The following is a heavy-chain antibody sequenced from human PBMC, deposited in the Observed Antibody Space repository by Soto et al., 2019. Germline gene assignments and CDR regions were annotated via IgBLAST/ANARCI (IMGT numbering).Heavy chain of an antibody. CDR2: ISATGGGT. CDR3: AKDRRAGGNSAFYFDF. V-gene: IGHV3-23*01. Sequence: PGGSLRLSCAASGFKFSNYAMSWVRQAPGKGLEWVSLISATGGGTYYADSAKGRFTISRDNSHNTLYLQVHSLTAEDTAVYYCAKDRRAGGNSAFYFDFWGQGAQVTVS. D-gene: IGHD3-16*01. J-gene: IGHJ4*02. CDR1: GFKFSNYA.